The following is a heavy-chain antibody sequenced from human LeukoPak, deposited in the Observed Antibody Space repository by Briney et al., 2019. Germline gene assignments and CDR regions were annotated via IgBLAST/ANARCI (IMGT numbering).Heavy chain of an antibody. J-gene: IGHJ6*03. Sequence: GGSLRLSCAASAFTFSSYTMNWVRQAPWKGLEWVSSISSSSSYIYYADSVKGRFTISRDNAKNSLYLQMNSLRAEDTAVYYCARDLWHIARYGHYMDVWGKGTTVTISS. CDR2: ISSSSSYI. CDR1: AFTFSSYT. CDR3: ARDLWHIARYGHYMDV. V-gene: IGHV3-21*01. D-gene: IGHD2-21*01.